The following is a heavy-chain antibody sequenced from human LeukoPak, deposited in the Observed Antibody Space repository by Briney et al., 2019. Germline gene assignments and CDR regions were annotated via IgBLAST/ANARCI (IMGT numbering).Heavy chain of an antibody. CDR3: ARSPYGSGSYFDY. CDR1: GFTFSSYS. J-gene: IGHJ4*02. Sequence: QTGGSLRLSCAASGFTFSSYSMNWVRQAPGKGMEWVSYISSSSSTIYYADSVKGRFTISRDNAKNSLYLQMNSLRAEDTAVYYCARSPYGSGSYFDYWGQGTLVTVSS. D-gene: IGHD3-10*01. CDR2: ISSSSSTI. V-gene: IGHV3-48*01.